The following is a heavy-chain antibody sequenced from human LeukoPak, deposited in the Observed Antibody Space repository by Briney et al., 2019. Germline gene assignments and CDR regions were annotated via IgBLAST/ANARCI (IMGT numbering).Heavy chain of an antibody. D-gene: IGHD3-16*02. CDR2: INAYYGNT. V-gene: IGHV1-18*01. Sequence: ASVQVTFKSSGYTFTSYGIRWLRQPPGQGREGVGLINAYYGNTNKPQKLQGRVTMTTDTSTSTAYMELRSLRCDDTAVYYCARGSYDYVRGSYRYNHNNFDSWGPGTLVTVSS. CDR3: ARGSYDYVRGSYRYNHNNFDS. CDR1: GYTFTSYG. J-gene: IGHJ4*02.